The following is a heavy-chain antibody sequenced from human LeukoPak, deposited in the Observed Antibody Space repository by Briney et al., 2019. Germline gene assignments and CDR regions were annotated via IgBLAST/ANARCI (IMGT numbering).Heavy chain of an antibody. CDR3: ARARQPIYTAMADFDY. V-gene: IGHV4-30-4*01. Sequence: PSQTLSLTCTVSGGSISSGDYYWSWVRQPPGKGLEWIGYIYYSGSTYYSPSLKSQVTISVDTSKNQFSLKLSSVTAADTAVYYCARARQPIYTAMADFDYWGQGTLVTVSS. J-gene: IGHJ4*02. CDR2: IYYSGST. D-gene: IGHD5-18*01. CDR1: GGSISSGDYY.